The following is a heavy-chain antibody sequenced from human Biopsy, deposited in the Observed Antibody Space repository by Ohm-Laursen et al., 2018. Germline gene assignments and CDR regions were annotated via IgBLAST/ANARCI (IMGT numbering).Heavy chain of an antibody. J-gene: IGHJ3*02. CDR2: ISFNSGTI. CDR3: AKGQAPDGYNYAFDI. D-gene: IGHD5-24*01. CDR1: GFIFDDYA. V-gene: IGHV3-9*01. Sequence: SLRLSCSASGFIFDDYAMHWVRQAPGKGLEWVSTISFNSGTIAYADSVKGRFTISRDNAKNSLYLQMNSLRAKDTALYYCAKGQAPDGYNYAFDIWGQGTMLTVSS.